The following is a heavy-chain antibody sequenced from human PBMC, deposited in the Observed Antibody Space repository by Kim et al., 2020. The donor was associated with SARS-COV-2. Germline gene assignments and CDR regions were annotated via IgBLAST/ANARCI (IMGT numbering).Heavy chain of an antibody. CDR3: ASGMVRGVIIDY. J-gene: IGHJ4*02. V-gene: IGHV4-30-2*05. Sequence: HHTPSLQSRVTIPGDTPKNQFSLRLSSATAEDTAVYYCASGMVRGVIIDYWGQGTLVTVSS. D-gene: IGHD3-10*01.